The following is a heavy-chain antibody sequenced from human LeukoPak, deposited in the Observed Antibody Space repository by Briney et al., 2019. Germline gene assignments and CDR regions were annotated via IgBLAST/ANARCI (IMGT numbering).Heavy chain of an antibody. D-gene: IGHD3-3*01. V-gene: IGHV3-23*01. CDR1: GFTFSSYV. J-gene: IGHJ4*02. CDR3: ASAPYTYYDFWSGYSHENY. Sequence: PGGSLRLSCAASGFTFSSYVMSWVRQAPGKGLEWVSTISGSGGSTYYADSVKGRFTISRDNAKNSLYLQMNSLRAEDTAVYYCASAPYTYYDFWSGYSHENYWGQGTLVTVSS. CDR2: ISGSGGST.